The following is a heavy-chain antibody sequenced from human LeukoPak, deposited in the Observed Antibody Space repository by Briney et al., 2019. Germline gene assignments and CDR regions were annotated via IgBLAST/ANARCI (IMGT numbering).Heavy chain of an antibody. CDR2: IWYDGSNK. Sequence: GGSLRLSCAASGFTFSSYGMHWVRQAPGKGLEGVAVIWYDGSNKYYADSVKGRFTISRDNSKNTLYLQMNSLRAEDTAVYYCAKVRLQWELLPDYWGQGTLVTVSS. CDR1: GFTFSSYG. J-gene: IGHJ4*02. D-gene: IGHD1-26*01. CDR3: AKVRLQWELLPDY. V-gene: IGHV3-33*06.